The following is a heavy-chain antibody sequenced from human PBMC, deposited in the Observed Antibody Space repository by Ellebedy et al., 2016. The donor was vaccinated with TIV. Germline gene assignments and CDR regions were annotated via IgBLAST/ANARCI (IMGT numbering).Heavy chain of an antibody. CDR3: ARDLLKADSSCPTDYYCGIDV. D-gene: IGHD6-6*01. Sequence: ASVKVSCKASGYSFTAHYMLWLRQPPRQGLQWVGWINPNTGDSHYAPKFEGRVTLTRDTSISTAYMELSILRSDDTAMYYCARDLLKADSSCPTDYYCGIDVWGQGTTVTVSS. J-gene: IGHJ6*02. CDR1: GYSFTAHY. CDR2: INPNTGDS. V-gene: IGHV1-2*02.